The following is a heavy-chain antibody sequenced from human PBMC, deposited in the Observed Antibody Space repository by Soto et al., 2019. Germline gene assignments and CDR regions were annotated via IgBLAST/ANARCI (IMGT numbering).Heavy chain of an antibody. D-gene: IGHD6-13*01. J-gene: IGHJ4*02. CDR1: GFIFSSYG. V-gene: IGHV3-33*06. CDR3: AKMVGVSVAAAGFDL. Sequence: QVQLVESGGGVVQPGRSLRLSCVASGFIFSSYGMHWVRQAPGKGLEWVAVVWFDGSNEFYADSVKGRFTISRDNSKKTLFLKMNSLRAEDTAVYYCAKMVGVSVAAAGFDLWGKGTLVTVSS. CDR2: VWFDGSNE.